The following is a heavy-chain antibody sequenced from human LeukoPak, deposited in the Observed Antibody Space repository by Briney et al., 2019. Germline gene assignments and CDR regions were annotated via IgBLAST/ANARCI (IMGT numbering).Heavy chain of an antibody. CDR2: IYYSGST. J-gene: IGHJ3*02. CDR3: ARPLTSTSLDAFDI. D-gene: IGHD2-2*01. V-gene: IGHV4-39*01. CDR1: GGSISSTSYY. Sequence: SETLSLTCTVSGGSISSTSYYWGWVRQPPGKGLEWIGSIYYSGSTYYNPSLKSRVTISLDTSKNQFSLKLSSVTAADTAVYCCARPLTSTSLDAFDIWGQGTMVTVSS.